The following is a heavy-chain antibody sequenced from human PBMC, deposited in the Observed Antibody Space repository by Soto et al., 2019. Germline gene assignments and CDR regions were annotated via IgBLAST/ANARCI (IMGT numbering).Heavy chain of an antibody. Sequence: EVQLLESGGGLVQPGGSLTLSCAASGFTFSSYAMSWVRQAPGKGLEWVSAISGSGATIYYADSVKGRFTISRDNSKNTLFLQINSLTVEDTAMYYCVKGGHFDWFGSWGQGIQVTVSS. D-gene: IGHD3-9*01. CDR1: GFTFSSYA. V-gene: IGHV3-23*01. CDR2: ISGSGATI. J-gene: IGHJ4*02. CDR3: VKGGHFDWFGS.